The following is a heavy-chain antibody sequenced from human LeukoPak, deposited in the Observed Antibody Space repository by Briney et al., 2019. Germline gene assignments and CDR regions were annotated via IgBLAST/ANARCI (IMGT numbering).Heavy chain of an antibody. CDR1: GFIFSRHW. CDR3: ARDGGHSTDFDY. CDR2: TKQDGSER. Sequence: GGSLRLSCEASGFIFSRHWMSWVRQAPGKGPEWVANTKQDGSERYYVGSVKGRFTISRDNAKNLLYLQMNSLRAEDTALYYCARDGGHSTDFDYWGQGTLVTVSS. D-gene: IGHD2/OR15-2a*01. J-gene: IGHJ4*02. V-gene: IGHV3-7*01.